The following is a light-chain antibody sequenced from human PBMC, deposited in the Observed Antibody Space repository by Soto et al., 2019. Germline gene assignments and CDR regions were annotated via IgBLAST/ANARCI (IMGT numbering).Light chain of an antibody. Sequence: EIILTQSTDTLSLSPGERATLSCRASQTVSSNYLIWYQQKPGQAPRLLIYGASSRATGIPDRFSGSGSGTDFTLTISRLEPEDFAVYYCQQYGSSLVTFGQGTRLEIK. CDR2: GAS. CDR1: QTVSSNY. V-gene: IGKV3-20*01. J-gene: IGKJ5*01. CDR3: QQYGSSLVT.